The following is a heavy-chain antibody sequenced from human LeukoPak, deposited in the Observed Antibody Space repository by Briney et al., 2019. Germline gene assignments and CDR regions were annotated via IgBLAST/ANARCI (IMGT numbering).Heavy chain of an antibody. D-gene: IGHD2-8*01. J-gene: IGHJ6*03. Sequence: SVKVSCKASGGTFSSYTISWVRQAPGHGLEWMGGIIPIFGTANYAQKLQGRVTITTDESTSTAYMELSSLRSEDKAVYYCARSERDCTNGVCPSTEYYYYYYYMDVWGKGTTVTVSS. CDR2: IIPIFGTA. V-gene: IGHV1-69*05. CDR3: ARSERDCTNGVCPSTEYYYYYYYMDV. CDR1: GGTFSSYT.